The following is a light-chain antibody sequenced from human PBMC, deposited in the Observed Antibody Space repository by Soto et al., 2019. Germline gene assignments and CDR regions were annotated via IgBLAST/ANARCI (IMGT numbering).Light chain of an antibody. J-gene: IGLJ2*01. CDR3: SSYTSSRTLV. CDR2: EVS. V-gene: IGLV2-14*01. Sequence: QSALTQPASVSGSPGQSITISCTGTSSDVGGYNYVSWSQQHQAKAPKLMIYEVSNRPSGVSNRFSGSKSGNTASLTISGLQAEDEADYYCSSYTSSRTLVFGGGTKVTVL. CDR1: SSDVGGYNY.